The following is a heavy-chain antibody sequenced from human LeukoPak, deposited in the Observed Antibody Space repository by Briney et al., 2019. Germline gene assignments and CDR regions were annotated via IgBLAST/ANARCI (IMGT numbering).Heavy chain of an antibody. CDR1: GFTFSIYW. V-gene: IGHV3-7*04. CDR2: INQDGSET. CDR3: ARAGGTGTVDY. D-gene: IGHD1-1*01. J-gene: IGHJ4*02. Sequence: PGGSLRLSCAPSGFTFSIYWMSWVRQAPGKGLEWVANINQDGSETYYVDSVKDRFTISRDNAKNALYLQMNSLRAEDTAVYYCARAGGTGTVDYWGRGSVTTVSS.